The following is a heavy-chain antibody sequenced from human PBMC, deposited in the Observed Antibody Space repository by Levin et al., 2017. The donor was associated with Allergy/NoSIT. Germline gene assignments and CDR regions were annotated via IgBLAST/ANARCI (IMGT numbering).Heavy chain of an antibody. V-gene: IGHV3-21*01. CDR1: GFTFSSYS. J-gene: IGHJ4*02. D-gene: IGHD1-26*01. CDR3: ASHSGSYFPFDY. CDR2: ISSSSSYI. Sequence: GGSLRLSCAASGFTFSSYSMNWVRQAPGKGLEWVSSISSSSSYIYYADSVKGRFTISRDNAKNSLYLQMNSLRAEDTAVYYCASHSGSYFPFDYWGQGTLVTVSS.